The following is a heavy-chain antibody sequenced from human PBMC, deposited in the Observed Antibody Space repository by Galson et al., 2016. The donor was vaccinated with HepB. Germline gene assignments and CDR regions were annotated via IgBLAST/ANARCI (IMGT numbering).Heavy chain of an antibody. Sequence: SLRLSCAASGFTLHTYTMNWVRQAPGKGLEWVSSISSGSSYIYYADSVKGRFTISRDNAKNSRYLKMNSLIAEDTAVYYCATLVTSNSWYGWFDPWGQGTLVTVSS. CDR1: GFTLHTYT. CDR3: ATLVTSNSWYGWFDP. D-gene: IGHD6-13*01. V-gene: IGHV3-21*01. J-gene: IGHJ5*02. CDR2: ISSGSSYI.